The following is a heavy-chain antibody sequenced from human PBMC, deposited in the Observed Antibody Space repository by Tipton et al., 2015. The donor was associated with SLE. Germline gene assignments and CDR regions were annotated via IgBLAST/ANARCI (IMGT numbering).Heavy chain of an antibody. V-gene: IGHV4-59*11. D-gene: IGHD3-22*01. CDR2: IYYSGST. Sequence: TLSLTCTVSGGSISSHFWSWIRQPPGKGLEWIGYIYYSGSTNYNPSLKSRVTISVDTSKNQFSLKLNSVTAADTAVYYCATVDYFDSGDAFDFWGHGSMVTVSS. CDR3: ATVDYFDSGDAFDF. CDR1: GGSISSHF. J-gene: IGHJ3*01.